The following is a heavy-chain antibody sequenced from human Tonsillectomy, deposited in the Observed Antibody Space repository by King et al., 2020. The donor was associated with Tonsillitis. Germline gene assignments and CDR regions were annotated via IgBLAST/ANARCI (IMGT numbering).Heavy chain of an antibody. CDR3: ARHGLNVERVLEMGGVFGY. CDR1: GGSISSSNYY. J-gene: IGHJ4*02. Sequence: QLQESGPGLVKPSETLSLTCTVSGGSISSSNYYWGWIRQPPGKGLEWIGSIYYSGRTYYNPSLKSRVTISVHTSKNQFSLKLSSVTAADTAVYYCARHGLNVERVLEMGGVFGYWGQGTLVSVSS. D-gene: IGHD3-10*02. CDR2: IYYSGRT. V-gene: IGHV4-39*07.